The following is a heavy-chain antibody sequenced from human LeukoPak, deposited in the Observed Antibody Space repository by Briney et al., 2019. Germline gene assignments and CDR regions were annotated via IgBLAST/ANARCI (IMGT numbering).Heavy chain of an antibody. D-gene: IGHD6-6*01. CDR3: AKDIECSSSSDGDY. CDR1: GFTFDDYA. CDR2: ISGDGGST. Sequence: GGSLRLSCAASGFTFDDYAMPWVRQAPGKGLEWVSLISGDGGSTYYADSVKGRFTISRDNSKNSLYLQMNSLRTEDTALYYCAKDIECSSSSDGDYWGQGTLVTVSS. V-gene: IGHV3-43*02. J-gene: IGHJ4*02.